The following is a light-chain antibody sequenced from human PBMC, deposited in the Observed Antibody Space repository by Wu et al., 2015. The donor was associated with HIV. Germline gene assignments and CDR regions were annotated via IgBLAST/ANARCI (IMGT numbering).Light chain of an antibody. CDR3: QQYKTYPPT. CDR1: QSISSW. CDR2: QAS. Sequence: DIQLTQSPSTLSASIGDRVIITCRASQSISSWLAWYHQKPGKAPKLLIYQASSLEKGVPPRFSGSGSETEFTLTISCLQPDDFATYYCQQYKTYPPTFGGGTKVEIK. J-gene: IGKJ4*01. V-gene: IGKV1-5*03.